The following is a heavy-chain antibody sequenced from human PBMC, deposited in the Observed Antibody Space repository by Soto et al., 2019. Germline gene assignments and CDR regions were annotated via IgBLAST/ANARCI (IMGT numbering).Heavy chain of an antibody. V-gene: IGHV1-3*01. J-gene: IGHJ5*02. CDR3: ARGIATGQLDP. D-gene: IGHD2-15*01. CDR2: INPDNGNT. CDR1: GYTFTRYT. Sequence: ASVKVSCKASGYTFTRYTMNWVRQAPGQRLEWMGWINPDNGNTKSSQKFQDRVIITRDTSASTAYMDLSSLRSEDTAVYYCARGIATGQLDPWGQGTPVTVSS.